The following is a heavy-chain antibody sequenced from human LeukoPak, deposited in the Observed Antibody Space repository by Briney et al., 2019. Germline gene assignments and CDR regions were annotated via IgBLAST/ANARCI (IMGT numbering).Heavy chain of an antibody. V-gene: IGHV3-23*01. CDR2: IFGSGGSA. D-gene: IGHD6-19*01. CDR3: GKTTTGYSSGRYPGWPVDY. Sequence: PGGSLRLSCAASGFTFNSYAMYWVRQAPGKGLAWVSGIFGSGGSAHYADSVKGRFTISRDNSKNTVYLQMDSLRVEDTAVYYCGKTTTGYSSGRYPGWPVDYWGQGTLVTVSS. CDR1: GFTFNSYA. J-gene: IGHJ4*02.